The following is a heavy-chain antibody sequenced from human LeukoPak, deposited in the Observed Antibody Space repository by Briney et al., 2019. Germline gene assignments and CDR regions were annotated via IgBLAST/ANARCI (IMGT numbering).Heavy chain of an antibody. V-gene: IGHV3-23*01. D-gene: IGHD3-22*01. CDR3: ARDAGYYYDSSGYYLYY. CDR2: ISGTGGST. CDR1: GFSFSSSA. J-gene: IGHJ4*02. Sequence: PGGSLRLSCAASGFSFSSSAMSWVRQAPGKGLEWVSAISGTGGSTYYADSVKGRFTISRDNSKNTLYLQMNSLRAEDTAVYYCARDAGYYYDSSGYYLYYWGQGTLVTVSS.